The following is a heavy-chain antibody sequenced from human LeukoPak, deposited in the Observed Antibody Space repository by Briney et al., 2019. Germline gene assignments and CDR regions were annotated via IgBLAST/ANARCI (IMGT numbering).Heavy chain of an antibody. D-gene: IGHD3-22*01. CDR3: ARDRVDYDSSGYYFYY. CDR2: IIPIFGTA. CDR1: GGTFISYA. Sequence: SVKVSCKASGGTFISYAISWVRQAPGQGLEWMGGIIPIFGTANYAQKFQGRVTITADESTSTAYMELSSLRSEDTAVYYCARDRVDYDSSGYYFYYWGQGTLVTVSS. V-gene: IGHV1-69*13. J-gene: IGHJ4*02.